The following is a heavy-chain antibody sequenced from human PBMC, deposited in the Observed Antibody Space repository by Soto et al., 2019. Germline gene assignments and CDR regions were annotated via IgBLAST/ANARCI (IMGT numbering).Heavy chain of an antibody. CDR2: INRSGST. D-gene: IGHD1-26*01. J-gene: IGHJ4*02. CDR1: GGSFSGYY. Sequence: SETLSLTCAVYGGSFSGYYWTGIRQPPGKGLEWIGEINRSGSTNCNPSLKSRVTISVDTSKNQFSLKLSSVTAADTAVYYCAKDEGVGGTLGLPNRKEYWGLGVLVT. V-gene: IGHV4-34*01. CDR3: AKDEGVGGTLGLPNRKEY.